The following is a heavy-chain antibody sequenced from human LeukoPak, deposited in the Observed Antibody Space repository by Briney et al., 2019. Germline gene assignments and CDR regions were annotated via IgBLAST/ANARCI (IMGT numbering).Heavy chain of an antibody. CDR1: GYSISSGYY. CDR2: IYHSGST. Sequence: SETLSLTCAVSGYSISSGYYWGWIRQPPGKGLEWVGSIYHSGSTYYNPSLKSRVTISVDTSKNQFSLKLSSVTAADTAVYYCARHESVHCSSTSCPFDYWGPGTLVTVSS. D-gene: IGHD2-2*01. V-gene: IGHV4-38-2*01. CDR3: ARHESVHCSSTSCPFDY. J-gene: IGHJ4*02.